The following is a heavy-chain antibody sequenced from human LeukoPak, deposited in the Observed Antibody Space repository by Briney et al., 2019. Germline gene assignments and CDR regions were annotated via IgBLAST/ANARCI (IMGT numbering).Heavy chain of an antibody. D-gene: IGHD3-3*02. Sequence: SQTLSLTCTVPGGSISSGDYYWSWIRQPPGKGLEWIGYIYYSGSTYYNPSLKSRVTISVDTSKNQFSLKLSSVTAVDTAVYYCARDPLTIRGSYFDLWGRGILVTVSS. J-gene: IGHJ2*01. CDR2: IYYSGST. CDR3: ARDPLTIRGSYFDL. V-gene: IGHV4-30-4*08. CDR1: GGSISSGDYY.